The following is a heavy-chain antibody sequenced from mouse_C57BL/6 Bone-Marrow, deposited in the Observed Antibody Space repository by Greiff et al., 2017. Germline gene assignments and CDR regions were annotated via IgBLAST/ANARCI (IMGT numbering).Heavy chain of an antibody. V-gene: IGHV7-1*01. Sequence: VKVVASGGGLVQSGRSLRLSCATSGFTFSDFYMEWVRQAPGKGLEWIAASRNKANDYTTEYSASVKGRFIVSRDTSQSILYLQMNALRAEDTAIYYCARDAGGNYGWDYAMDYWGQGTSVTVSS. D-gene: IGHD2-1*01. CDR1: GFTFSDFY. CDR2: SRNKANDYTT. J-gene: IGHJ4*01. CDR3: ARDAGGNYGWDYAMDY.